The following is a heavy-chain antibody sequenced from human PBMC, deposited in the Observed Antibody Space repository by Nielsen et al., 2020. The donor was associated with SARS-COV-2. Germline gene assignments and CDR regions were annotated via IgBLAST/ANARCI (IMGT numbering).Heavy chain of an antibody. J-gene: IGHJ4*02. Sequence: SLKISCAASGFTFDDYAMHWVRQAPGKGLEWVSGISWNSGSIGYADSVKGRFIISRDNFRNTLYLQMNGLRAEDTAIYYCARDGRIGYGVYLDYWGQGTPVTVSS. CDR2: ISWNSGSI. V-gene: IGHV3-9*01. CDR1: GFTFDDYA. CDR3: ARDGRIGYGVYLDY. D-gene: IGHD5-12*01.